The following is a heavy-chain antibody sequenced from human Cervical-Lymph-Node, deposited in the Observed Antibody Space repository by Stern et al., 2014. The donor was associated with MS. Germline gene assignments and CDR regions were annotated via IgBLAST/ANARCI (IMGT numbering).Heavy chain of an antibody. CDR2: INPNSGDP. V-gene: IGHV1-2*06. D-gene: IGHD6-19*01. Sequence: VQLVQSGAEVKRPGDSVKVSCKASGYTFTDYCLHWVRQAPGQGLEWMGRINPNSGDPRSTQRFQGRVTMTWDASISTAYMELSRLRSDDTAVYYCARDGPETQYSSGWLYWFDPWGQGTLVTVSS. CDR1: GYTFTDYC. J-gene: IGHJ5*02. CDR3: ARDGPETQYSSGWLYWFDP.